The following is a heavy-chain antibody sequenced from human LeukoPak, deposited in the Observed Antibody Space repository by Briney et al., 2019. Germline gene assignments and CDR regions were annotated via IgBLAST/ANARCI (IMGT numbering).Heavy chain of an antibody. V-gene: IGHV3-23*01. D-gene: IGHD3-10*01. CDR3: AKVVVRGATVYYFDY. Sequence: TGGSLRLSCAASGFTFSSYAMSWVRQAPGKGLEWVSAISGSGGSTYYADSVKGRFTISRDNSKNTLYLQMNSLRAEDTAVYYCAKVVVRGATVYYFDYWGQGTLVTVSS. CDR1: GFTFSSYA. CDR2: ISGSGGST. J-gene: IGHJ4*02.